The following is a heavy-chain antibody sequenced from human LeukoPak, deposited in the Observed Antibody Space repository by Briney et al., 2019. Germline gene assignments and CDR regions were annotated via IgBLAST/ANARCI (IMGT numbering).Heavy chain of an antibody. CDR3: AKAQYSSGWTGYLFDL. V-gene: IGHV3-23*01. CDR1: GFTYINYG. CDR2: ISSSGGIT. J-gene: IGHJ5*02. Sequence: PGGSLRLSCAASGFTYINYGMSWVRQAPGKGLEWVSRISSSGGITYYADSVKGRLTISRDNSKNTLYLQMNSLRAEDTAVYYCAKAQYSSGWTGYLFDLWGQGTLVTVSS. D-gene: IGHD6-19*01.